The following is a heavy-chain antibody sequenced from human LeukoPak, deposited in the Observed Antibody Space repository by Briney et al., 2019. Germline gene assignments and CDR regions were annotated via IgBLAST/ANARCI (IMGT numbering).Heavy chain of an antibody. CDR2: ISYDGSNK. CDR3: ARAPRKGYYYYYYMDV. CDR1: GFTFSSYA. Sequence: GASLRLSCAASGFTFSSYAMHWVRQDPGKGLEWVAVISYDGSNKYYADSVKGRFTISRDNSKNTLYLQMNSLRAEDTAVYYCARAPRKGYYYYYYMDVWGKGTTGTVSS. V-gene: IGHV3-30*04. J-gene: IGHJ6*03.